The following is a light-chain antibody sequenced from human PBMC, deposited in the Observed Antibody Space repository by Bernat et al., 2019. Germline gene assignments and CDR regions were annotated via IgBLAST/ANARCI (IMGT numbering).Light chain of an antibody. V-gene: IGLV6-57*01. J-gene: IGLJ2*01. CDR2: EDK. Sequence: NFMLTQPHSVSESPGKTVTISCTRSSGGVALKYVHWYQKRPGSSPTMVIYEDKQRPSGVPDRFSGSIDKSSNSATLTISGLKTDDEADYYCQSYDDSQQWRFGGGTKLTVL. CDR3: QSYDDSQQWR. CDR1: SGGVALKY.